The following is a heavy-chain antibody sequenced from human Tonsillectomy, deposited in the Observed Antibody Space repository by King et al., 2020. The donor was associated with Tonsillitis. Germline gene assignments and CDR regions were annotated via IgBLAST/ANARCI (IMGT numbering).Heavy chain of an antibody. Sequence: VQLVESGGGLVKPGGSLRLSCAASGFTFSSYSMNWVRQAPGKGLEWVSSISSSSSYIYYADSVKGRFTISSDNAKNSLYLQMNSLRAEDTAVYYCARDETVTPTDYYYYGMDVWGQGTTVTVSS. V-gene: IGHV3-21*01. CDR3: ARDETVTPTDYYYYGMDV. D-gene: IGHD4-17*01. J-gene: IGHJ6*02. CDR2: ISSSSSYI. CDR1: GFTFSSYS.